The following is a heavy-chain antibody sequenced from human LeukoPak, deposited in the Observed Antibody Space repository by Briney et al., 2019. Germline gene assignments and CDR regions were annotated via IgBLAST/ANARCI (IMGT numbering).Heavy chain of an antibody. CDR1: GFTFSIYA. V-gene: IGHV3-23*01. D-gene: IGHD3-22*01. Sequence: PGGSLRLSCAASGFTFSIYAMSWVRQAPGKGLEWVSSTTSSGGGTYYADSVRGRFTLPRDNSEITLCLQMNSLRAEDTAVYYCAKDRPNYYDTSGHYYSRNGDCWGQGTLVTVSS. CDR2: TTSSGGGT. J-gene: IGHJ4*02. CDR3: AKDRPNYYDTSGHYYSRNGDC.